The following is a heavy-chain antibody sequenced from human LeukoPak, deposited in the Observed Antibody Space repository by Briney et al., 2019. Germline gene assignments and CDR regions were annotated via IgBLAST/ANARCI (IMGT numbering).Heavy chain of an antibody. J-gene: IGHJ4*02. CDR3: ASSVGSGWYVDY. CDR1: GYTFTSYY. V-gene: IGHV1-46*01. Sequence: GASVKVSCKASGYTFTSYYMHWVRQAPGQGLEWMGIINPSGGSTSYAQKFQGRVTMTRDTSTSTVYMELSSLRSEDTAVYYCASSVGSGWYVDYWGQGTLVTVSS. CDR2: INPSGGST. D-gene: IGHD6-19*01.